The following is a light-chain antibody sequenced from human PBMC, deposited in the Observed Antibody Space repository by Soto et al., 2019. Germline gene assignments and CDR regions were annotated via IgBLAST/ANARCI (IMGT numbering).Light chain of an antibody. CDR3: QQRSTWPIT. V-gene: IGKV3-11*01. J-gene: IGKJ5*01. CDR2: DAS. Sequence: EIVLTQSPATLSFSPGERATLSCRASQSIDSYLAWYQQKPGQAPRLLIHDASDRATGIPARFSGSGSGTDFTLTISSLEPEDFAVYYCQQRSTWPITFGQGTRLEIK. CDR1: QSIDSY.